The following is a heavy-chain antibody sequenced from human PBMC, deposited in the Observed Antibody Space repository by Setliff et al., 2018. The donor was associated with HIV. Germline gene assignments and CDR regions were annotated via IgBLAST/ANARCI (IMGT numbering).Heavy chain of an antibody. D-gene: IGHD3-22*01. V-gene: IGHV3-74*01. Sequence: GSLRLSCEASGFIFSNYHMGWVRQAPGKGLVWVFGMNTDGSSTRYADSVKGRFTISRDNAKNMLYLQMHSLSADDTAVYYCVRGSGYYYFDNWGQGALVTVSS. CDR1: GFIFSNYH. J-gene: IGHJ4*02. CDR3: VRGSGYYYFDN. CDR2: MNTDGSST.